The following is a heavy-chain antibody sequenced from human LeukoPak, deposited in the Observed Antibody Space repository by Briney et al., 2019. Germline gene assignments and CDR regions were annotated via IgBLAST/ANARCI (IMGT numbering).Heavy chain of an antibody. CDR3: AKQRGATPYYFDY. V-gene: IGHV4-38-2*02. Sequence: SETLPLTRTVSGYSFYSGYYWGWSRQAPGKGLEWIGNIHHSGSTYYNPSLKSRVTISVDSSKNEFSLKLNSVTAADTAVYYCAKQRGATPYYFDYWGQGTLVTVSS. CDR1: GYSFYSGYY. CDR2: IHHSGST. J-gene: IGHJ4*02. D-gene: IGHD1-26*01.